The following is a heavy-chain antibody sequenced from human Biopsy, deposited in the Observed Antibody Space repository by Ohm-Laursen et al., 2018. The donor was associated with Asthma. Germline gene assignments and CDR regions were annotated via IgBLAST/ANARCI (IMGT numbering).Heavy chain of an antibody. D-gene: IGHD3-9*01. CDR1: GYTFINYA. Sequence: SVKVSCKASGYTFINYAIHWVRQAPGHSLEWMGWINAANGNTKYSQKFQGRLTISRDTSASTAYMDLSSLRSEDTAVYYCARTYFDFLTGQIHDAFAMWGQGTMVTVSS. CDR3: ARTYFDFLTGQIHDAFAM. J-gene: IGHJ3*02. CDR2: INAANGNT. V-gene: IGHV1-3*01.